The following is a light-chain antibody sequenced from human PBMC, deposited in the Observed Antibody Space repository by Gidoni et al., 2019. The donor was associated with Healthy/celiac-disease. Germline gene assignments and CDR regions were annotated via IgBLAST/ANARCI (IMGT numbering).Light chain of an antibody. CDR1: SSNIGSNT. CDR2: SNN. V-gene: IGLV1-44*01. J-gene: IGLJ3*02. Sequence: QSVLTQPPSASGTPGQRVTISCSGSSSNIGSNTVNWYHQLPGTPPKLLIYSNNQRPSGVPDRFSGSKSGTSASLAISGLQSEDEADYYCAAWDDSLNGWVFGGGTKLTVL. CDR3: AAWDDSLNGWV.